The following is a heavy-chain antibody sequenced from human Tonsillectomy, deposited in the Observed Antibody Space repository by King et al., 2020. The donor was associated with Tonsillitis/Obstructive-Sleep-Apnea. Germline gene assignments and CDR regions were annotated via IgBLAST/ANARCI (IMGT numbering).Heavy chain of an antibody. D-gene: IGHD6-6*01. V-gene: IGHV3-74*01. J-gene: IGHJ4*02. CDR2: INSGVSSR. Sequence: VQLVESGGGLVQPWGSLTLSCSYSGFTVIILCMHYALQAPGKGLCWVSRINSGVSSRSYADSVKGRFTISRDNAKNTLYLQMKGLRAEDTAVYYCAREGYSSSSPIDYWGQGTLVTVSS. CDR1: GFTVIILC. CDR3: AREGYSSSSPIDY.